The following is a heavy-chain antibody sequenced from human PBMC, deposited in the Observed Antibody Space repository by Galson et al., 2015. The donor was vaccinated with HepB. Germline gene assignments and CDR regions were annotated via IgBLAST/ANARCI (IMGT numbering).Heavy chain of an antibody. CDR2: MNPNSGNT. Sequence: SVKVSCKASGYTFTSYDINWVRQATGQGLEWMGWMNPNSGNTGYAQKFQGRVTMTRNTSISTAYMELSSLRSEDTAVYYCASVMITFGGVIVHDAFDIWGQGTMVTVSS. D-gene: IGHD3-16*02. V-gene: IGHV1-8*01. CDR3: ASVMITFGGVIVHDAFDI. J-gene: IGHJ3*02. CDR1: GYTFTSYD.